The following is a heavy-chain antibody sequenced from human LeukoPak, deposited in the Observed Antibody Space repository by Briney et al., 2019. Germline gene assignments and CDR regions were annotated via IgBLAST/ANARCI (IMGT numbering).Heavy chain of an antibody. J-gene: IGHJ4*02. D-gene: IGHD1-26*01. CDR3: ARDKVVGATHFDY. CDR2: INPDGSTT. V-gene: IGHV3-74*01. CDR1: GFTFSNYW. Sequence: GSLRLSCAASGFTFSNYWMHWVRQDPGKGLVWVSFINPDGSTTNYADSVKGRFTISRDNAKNSLSLQMNSLRAEDTAVYYCARDKVVGATHFDYWGQGTLVTVSS.